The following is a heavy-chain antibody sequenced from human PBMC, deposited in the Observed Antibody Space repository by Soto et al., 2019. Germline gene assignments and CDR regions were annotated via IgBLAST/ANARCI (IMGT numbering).Heavy chain of an antibody. Sequence: QVQLQESGPGLVKPSETLSLTCTVSGGSISSYYWSWIRQPPGKGLEWIGYIYYSGSTNYNPSLKSRVTISVDTSKNQFSLKLSSVTAADTAVYYCARHMGSSSWYRIFDYWGQGTLVTVSS. J-gene: IGHJ4*02. CDR2: IYYSGST. V-gene: IGHV4-59*08. CDR1: GGSISSYY. CDR3: ARHMGSSSWYRIFDY. D-gene: IGHD6-13*01.